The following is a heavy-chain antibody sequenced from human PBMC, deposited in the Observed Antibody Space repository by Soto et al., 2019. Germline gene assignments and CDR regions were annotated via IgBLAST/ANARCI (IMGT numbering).Heavy chain of an antibody. D-gene: IGHD1-26*01. Sequence: PGGSLRLSCAASGFTFNSYYMTWVRQAPGKGLEWVANIRQDGSDKYYVGSVKGRFTISRDNAKKSLYLQMNSLRAEDTAVYYWAGERGGPTTRAFDIWGQGTMVTVSS. CDR2: IRQDGSDK. CDR3: AGERGGPTTRAFDI. CDR1: GFTFNSYY. J-gene: IGHJ3*02. V-gene: IGHV3-7*04.